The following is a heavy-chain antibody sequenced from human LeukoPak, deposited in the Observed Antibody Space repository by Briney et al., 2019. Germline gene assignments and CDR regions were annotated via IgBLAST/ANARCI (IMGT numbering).Heavy chain of an antibody. D-gene: IGHD3-3*01. CDR2: INAGNGNT. CDR1: GYTFTSYA. CDR3: ARGLVLRFLVPMSYGMDV. Sequence: ASVKVSCKASGYTFTSYAMHWVRQAPGQRLEWMGWINAGNGNTKYLQKFQGRVTITRDTSASTAYMELSSLRSEDTAVYYCARGLVLRFLVPMSYGMDVWGQGTTVTVSS. J-gene: IGHJ6*02. V-gene: IGHV1-3*01.